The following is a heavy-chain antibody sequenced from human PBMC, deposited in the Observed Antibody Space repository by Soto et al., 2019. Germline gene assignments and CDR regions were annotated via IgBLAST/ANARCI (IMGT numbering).Heavy chain of an antibody. V-gene: IGHV4-30-4*01. Sequence: SETLSLTCTVSGGSISSGDYYWSWIRQPPGKGLEWIGYIYYSGSTYYNPSLKSRVTISVDTSKNQFSLKLSSVTAAYTAVYYCARLSSRMINAFDIWGQGTMVTVSS. J-gene: IGHJ3*02. D-gene: IGHD3-16*01. CDR2: IYYSGST. CDR3: ARLSSRMINAFDI. CDR1: GGSISSGDYY.